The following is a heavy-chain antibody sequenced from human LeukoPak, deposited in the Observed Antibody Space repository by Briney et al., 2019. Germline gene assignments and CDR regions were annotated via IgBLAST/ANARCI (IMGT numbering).Heavy chain of an antibody. V-gene: IGHV4-59*01. CDR1: GGSISSYY. CDR2: IYYSGST. CDR3: ARGIGIPPFDGWFDP. D-gene: IGHD3-10*01. Sequence: SETLSLTCTVSGGSISSYYWSWLRQPPGKGLEWIGYIYYSGSTNYNPSLKSRVTISVDTSKNQFSLKLSSVTAADTAVYYCARGIGIPPFDGWFDPWGQGTLVTVSS. J-gene: IGHJ5*02.